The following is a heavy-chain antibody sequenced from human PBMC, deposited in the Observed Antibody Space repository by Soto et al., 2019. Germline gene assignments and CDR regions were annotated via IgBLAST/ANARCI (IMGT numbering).Heavy chain of an antibody. Sequence: QVQLVQSGAEVKKPGSSVKVSCKASGGTFSSYAISWVRQAPGQGLEWMGGIIPIFGTANYAQKFQGRVTITADESTSTAYMELSRLRSEDTAVHYCARDELYSSSSYHYGMDVWGQGTTVTVSS. CDR2: IIPIFGTA. CDR3: ARDELYSSSSYHYGMDV. D-gene: IGHD6-6*01. J-gene: IGHJ6*02. V-gene: IGHV1-69*01. CDR1: GGTFSSYA.